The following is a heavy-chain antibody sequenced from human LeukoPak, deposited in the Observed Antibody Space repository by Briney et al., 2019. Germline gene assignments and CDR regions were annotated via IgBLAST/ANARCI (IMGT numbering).Heavy chain of an antibody. J-gene: IGHJ6*03. CDR3: VRVGVIASAGINSYYYMDV. Sequence: VGSXRLSXXXXXXXFSAYSMNWVRXAPGKGLEWVASITSSSRYRYYSDSVKGRFTISRDNAKNSLYLQMNSLRAEDKAVYYCVRVGVIASAGINSYYYMDVWGKGTTVTVSS. CDR1: XXXFSAYS. V-gene: IGHV3-21*01. CDR2: ITSSSRYR. D-gene: IGHD6-13*01.